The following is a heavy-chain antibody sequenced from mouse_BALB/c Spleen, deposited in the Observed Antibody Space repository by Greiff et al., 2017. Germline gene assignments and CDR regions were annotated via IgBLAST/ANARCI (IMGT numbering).Heavy chain of an antibody. J-gene: IGHJ1*01. CDR1: GFTFSSFG. Sequence: DVQLVESGGGLVQPGGSRKLSCAASGFTFSSFGMHWVRQAPEKGLEWVAYISSGSSTIYYADTVKGRFTISRDNPKNTLFLQMTSLRSEDTAMYYCARDWDGYFDVWGAGTTVTVSS. D-gene: IGHD4-1*01. CDR2: ISSGSSTI. CDR3: ARDWDGYFDV. V-gene: IGHV5-17*02.